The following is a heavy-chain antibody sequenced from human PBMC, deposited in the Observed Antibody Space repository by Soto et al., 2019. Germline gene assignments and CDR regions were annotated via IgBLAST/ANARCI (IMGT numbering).Heavy chain of an antibody. CDR2: MNPNSGNT. CDR3: ARTGYSSGWQGDAFDI. CDR1: GYTFTSYD. D-gene: IGHD6-19*01. Sequence: QVQLVQSGAEVKKPGASVKVSCKASGYTFTSYDSNWVRQATGQGLEWMGWMNPNSGNTGYAQKFQGRVTMTRNTSICTANMELSSLRSEDTAVYYCARTGYSSGWQGDAFDIWGQGTMVTVSS. V-gene: IGHV1-8*01. J-gene: IGHJ3*02.